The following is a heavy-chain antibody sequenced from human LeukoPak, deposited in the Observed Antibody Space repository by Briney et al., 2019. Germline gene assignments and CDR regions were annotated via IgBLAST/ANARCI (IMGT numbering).Heavy chain of an antibody. D-gene: IGHD3-10*01. CDR3: ARTSLWFGEDYYYGMDV. J-gene: IGHJ6*02. V-gene: IGHV4-59*08. CDR1: GGSISSYY. Sequence: SETLSLTCTVSGGSISSYYWSWIRQPPGKGLEWIGYIYYSGSTNYNPSLMSRVTISVDTSKNQFSLKLSSVTAADTAVYYCARTSLWFGEDYYYGMDVWGQGTTVTVSS. CDR2: IYYSGST.